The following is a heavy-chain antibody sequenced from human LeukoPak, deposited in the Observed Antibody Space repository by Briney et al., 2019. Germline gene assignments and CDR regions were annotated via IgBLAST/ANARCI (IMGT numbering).Heavy chain of an antibody. CDR1: GGTFSSYA. CDR2: IIPILGIA. V-gene: IGHV1-69*04. D-gene: IGHD6-19*01. J-gene: IGHJ3*02. CDR3: ARWYSSGWIDAFDI. Sequence: ASVKVSCKASGGTFSSYAISWVRQAPGQGLEWMGRIIPILGIANYAQKFQGRVTITADKSTSTAYMELSSLRSEDTAVYYCARWYSSGWIDAFDIWGQGTMVTVSS.